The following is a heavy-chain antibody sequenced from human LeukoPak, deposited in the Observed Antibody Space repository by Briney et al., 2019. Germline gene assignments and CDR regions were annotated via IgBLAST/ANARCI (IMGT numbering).Heavy chain of an antibody. CDR3: ARGSGKQGLVQKVVLWY. V-gene: IGHV1-8*01. Sequence: ASVKDSCKASGYTSTSYDINWVRQATGQGLDWMGWMNPNSGNTGYAQKCQDRGTMTRNTSISTAYMELSSLRSEDTAVYYCARGSGKQGLVQKVVLWYWGQGTLVTVSS. CDR2: MNPNSGNT. D-gene: IGHD6-19*01. CDR1: GYTSTSYD. J-gene: IGHJ4*02.